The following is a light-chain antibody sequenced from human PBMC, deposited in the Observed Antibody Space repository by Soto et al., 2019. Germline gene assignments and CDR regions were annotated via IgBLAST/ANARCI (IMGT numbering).Light chain of an antibody. Sequence: DIQMTQSPSSLSASVGDRVTITCRASQDINNYLAWYQQKPGKVPKLLIYGASTLHSGVPSRFSGSGSGTDFILTISRLQPEDFATYYCQQSYTMPVNCGQGTRLEIK. V-gene: IGKV1-27*01. J-gene: IGKJ5*01. CDR1: QDINNY. CDR2: GAS. CDR3: QQSYTMPVN.